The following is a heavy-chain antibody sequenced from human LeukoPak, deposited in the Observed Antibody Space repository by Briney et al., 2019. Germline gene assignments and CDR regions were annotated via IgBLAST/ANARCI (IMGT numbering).Heavy chain of an antibody. Sequence: GGSLRLSCAASGLTFSDYYMSWVRQAPGKVLEWVSYISSSGSTIYYADSVKGRFTISRDNAKNSLYLQMNSLRAEDTAVYYCARSVRSSSAVGYWGQGTLVTVSS. CDR3: ARSVRSSSAVGY. J-gene: IGHJ4*02. D-gene: IGHD6-6*01. CDR1: GLTFSDYY. CDR2: ISSSGSTI. V-gene: IGHV3-11*01.